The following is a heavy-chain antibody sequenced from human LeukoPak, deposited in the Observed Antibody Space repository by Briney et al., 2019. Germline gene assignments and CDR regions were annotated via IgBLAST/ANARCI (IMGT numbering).Heavy chain of an antibody. Sequence: GGSLRLSCAASGFTFSSYAMHWVRQAPGKGLEWVAVISYDGSNKYYADSVKGRFTISRDNSKNTLYLQMNSLRAEDTVVYYCAREGNPLLWFGELDYWGQGTLVTVSS. CDR2: ISYDGSNK. CDR3: AREGNPLLWFGELDY. J-gene: IGHJ4*02. V-gene: IGHV3-30-3*01. D-gene: IGHD3-10*01. CDR1: GFTFSSYA.